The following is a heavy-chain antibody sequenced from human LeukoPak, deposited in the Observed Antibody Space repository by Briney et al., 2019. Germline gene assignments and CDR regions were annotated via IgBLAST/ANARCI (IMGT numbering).Heavy chain of an antibody. V-gene: IGHV4-59*01. CDR2: IYYSGST. CDR3: ARVGRDGYNDYLDY. D-gene: IGHD5-24*01. CDR1: GAAISSYY. J-gene: IGHJ4*02. Sequence: PSETLSLTCTVSGAAISSYYWNWIRQPPGKGLEWIGYIYYSGSTNYNPSLKSRVTMSVDTSKNQFSLKLRSVTAADTAVYYCARVGRDGYNDYLDYWGQGTLVTVSS.